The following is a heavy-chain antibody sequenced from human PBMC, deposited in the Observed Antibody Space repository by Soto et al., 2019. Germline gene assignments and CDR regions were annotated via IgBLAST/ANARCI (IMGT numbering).Heavy chain of an antibody. CDR2: IYYSGST. V-gene: IGHV4-39*01. CDR1: GGSISSSSYY. CDR3: AGPGIAANEY. Sequence: SETLSLTCTVSGGSISSSSYYWGWIRQPPGKGLEWIGSIYYSGSTYYNPSLKSRVTISVDTSKNQFSLKLSSVTAADTAVYYWAGPGIAANEYWGQGTLVTVSS. J-gene: IGHJ4*02. D-gene: IGHD6-13*01.